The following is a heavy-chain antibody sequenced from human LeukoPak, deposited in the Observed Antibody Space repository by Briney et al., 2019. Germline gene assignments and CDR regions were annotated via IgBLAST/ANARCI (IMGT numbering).Heavy chain of an antibody. Sequence: GGSLRLSCAASGFTFSNYAMTWVRQAPGKGLEWVSTIGGSGYSTYYADSVKGRFTISRDNSNNTLFLQMNSLRAEDTAVYYCAKREAGWVITGTTSSYFDYWGQGTLVTVSS. D-gene: IGHD1-20*01. CDR2: IGGSGYST. CDR3: AKREAGWVITGTTSSYFDY. J-gene: IGHJ4*02. CDR1: GFTFSNYA. V-gene: IGHV3-23*01.